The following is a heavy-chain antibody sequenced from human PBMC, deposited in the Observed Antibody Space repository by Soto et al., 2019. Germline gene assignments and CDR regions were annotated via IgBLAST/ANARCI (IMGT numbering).Heavy chain of an antibody. J-gene: IGHJ4*02. D-gene: IGHD4-17*01. CDR3: ARARAVTTLPPHIFDY. CDR2: INHSGST. Sequence: LETLSLTCAFYGLSFSGYYWILIRQPPGKGLEWIGEINHSGSTNYNPSLKSRVTISVDTSKNQFSLKLSSVTAADTAVYYCARARAVTTLPPHIFDYWGQGTLVTVSS. CDR1: GLSFSGYY. V-gene: IGHV4-34*01.